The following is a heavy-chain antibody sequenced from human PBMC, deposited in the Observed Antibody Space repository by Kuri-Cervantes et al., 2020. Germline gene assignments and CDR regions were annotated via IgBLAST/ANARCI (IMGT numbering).Heavy chain of an antibody. CDR2: LCDGSYK. V-gene: IGHV3-30*07. CDR3: ARRPGSRSIAAAGTYYFDY. J-gene: IGHJ4*02. D-gene: IGHD6-13*01. Sequence: LCDGSYKHNADAVKGRFTISRDNAKNSLYLQMNSLRAEDTAVYYCARRPGSRSIAAAGTYYFDYWGQGTLVTVSS.